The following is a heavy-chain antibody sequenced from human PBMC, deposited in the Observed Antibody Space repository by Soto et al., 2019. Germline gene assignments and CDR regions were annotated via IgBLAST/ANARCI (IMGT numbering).Heavy chain of an antibody. J-gene: IGHJ4*02. CDR1: GFTFSNYG. CDR3: ARDRGSDDPIDY. Sequence: QVQLVESGGGVVQPARSLRLSCAASGFTFSNYGMHWVRQAPGKGLEWVAVVWHDGKTKYYADSVEGRFTIPRDNSRNTLFLQMNSLRAEDTAVYHCARDRGSDDPIDYWGQGTLVTVSS. V-gene: IGHV3-33*01. D-gene: IGHD3-10*01. CDR2: VWHDGKTK.